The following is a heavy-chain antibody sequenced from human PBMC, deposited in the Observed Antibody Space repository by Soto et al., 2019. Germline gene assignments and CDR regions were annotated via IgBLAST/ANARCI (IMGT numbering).Heavy chain of an antibody. V-gene: IGHV3-23*01. Sequence: EVQLLESGGGLVQPGGSLRLSCAASGFTVSSYGMTWGRQAPGKGLEWVSFSSATWAGTYYADSVKGGFTISRDNSKNTLYLQMTSLRADDTAVYYCAKDRRAGGNYGFYSDFWGQGALVIVSS. CDR2: SSATWAGT. CDR1: GFTVSSYG. CDR3: AKDRRAGGNYGFYSDF. J-gene: IGHJ4*02. D-gene: IGHD1-7*01.